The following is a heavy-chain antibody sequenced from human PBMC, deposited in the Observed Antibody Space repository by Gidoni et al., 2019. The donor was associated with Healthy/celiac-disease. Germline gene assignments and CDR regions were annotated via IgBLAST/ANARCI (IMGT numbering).Heavy chain of an antibody. CDR1: GFTLSSYA. Sequence: EVQLLESGGGLVQPGGSLRLSCAASGFTLSSYAMSWVRQAPGKGLEWVSAIIGSGGSTYYADSVKGRFTISRDNSKNTLYLQMNSLRAEDTAVYYCAKDPQLWLSEGIFDYWGQGTLVTVSS. D-gene: IGHD5-18*01. CDR2: IIGSGGST. V-gene: IGHV3-23*01. J-gene: IGHJ4*02. CDR3: AKDPQLWLSEGIFDY.